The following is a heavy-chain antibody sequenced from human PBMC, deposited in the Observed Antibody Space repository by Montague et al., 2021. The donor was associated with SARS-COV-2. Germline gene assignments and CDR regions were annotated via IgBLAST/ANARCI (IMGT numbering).Heavy chain of an antibody. V-gene: IGHV3-11*06. CDR1: GFTFSDYY. CDR3: ARVETYYYDSSGYNGVDY. J-gene: IGHJ4*02. D-gene: IGHD3-22*01. Sequence: SRRLSCAASGFTFSDYYMSWIRQAPGKGLEWVSYISSSSSYTNYADSVKGRFTISRDNAKNSLYLQMNSLRAEDTAVYYCARVETYYYDSSGYNGVDYWGQGTLVTVSS. CDR2: ISSSSSYT.